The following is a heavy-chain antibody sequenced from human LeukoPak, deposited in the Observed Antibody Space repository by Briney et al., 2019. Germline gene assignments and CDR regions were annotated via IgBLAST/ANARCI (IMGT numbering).Heavy chain of an antibody. CDR2: IYYSGST. CDR1: GGSISSYY. D-gene: IGHD5-24*01. V-gene: IGHV4-59*01. Sequence: SETLSLTCTVSGGSISSYYWSWIRQPPGKGLEWIGYIYYSGSTNYNPSLESRVTISVDTSKNQFSLKLSSVTAADTAVYYCAGSRDGYNTVYWGQGTLVTVSS. J-gene: IGHJ4*02. CDR3: AGSRDGYNTVY.